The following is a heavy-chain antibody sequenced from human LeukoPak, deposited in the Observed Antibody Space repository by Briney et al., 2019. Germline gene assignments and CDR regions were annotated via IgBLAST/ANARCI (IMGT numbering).Heavy chain of an antibody. CDR1: GFSVSSNY. J-gene: IGHJ4*02. Sequence: PGVSLRLSCAASGFSVSSNYMSWVRQAPGKGLEWVSLIYNDGRIYYADSVKGRFTISRDNSKNTLYLQMNSLRAEDTAVYYCARGGGKYALDCWGQGTLVTVSS. CDR2: IYNDGRI. D-gene: IGHD2-15*01. V-gene: IGHV3-53*01. CDR3: ARGGGKYALDC.